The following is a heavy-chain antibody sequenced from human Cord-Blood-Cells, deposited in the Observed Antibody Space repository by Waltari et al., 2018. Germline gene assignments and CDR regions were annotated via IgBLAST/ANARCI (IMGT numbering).Heavy chain of an antibody. J-gene: IGHJ3*02. D-gene: IGHD6-13*01. V-gene: IGHV3-48*03. Sequence: EVQLVESGGGLVQPGGSLRLSCAASGFTFSSFEMNWVRPAPGKGLEWVSYISSSGSTIYYADSVKGRFTISRENAKNSLYLQMNSLRAEDTAVYYCARGGDVAAAGTDDAFDIWGQGTMVTDSS. CDR1: GFTFSSFE. CDR2: ISSSGSTI. CDR3: ARGGDVAAAGTDDAFDI.